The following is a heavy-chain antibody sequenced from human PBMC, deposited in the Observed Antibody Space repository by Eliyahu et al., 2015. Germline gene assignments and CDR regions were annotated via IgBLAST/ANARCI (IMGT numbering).Heavy chain of an antibody. CDR3: ASHDTEGFDY. V-gene: IGHV5-51*01. D-gene: IGHD3-22*01. J-gene: IGHJ4*02. CDR2: IYPGDSDT. CDR1: GYSFTNYW. Sequence: EVQLVQSGAXVKKPGESLKXSCKAXGYSFTNYWIGWVRQMPGKGLEWMGIIYPGDSDTRYSPSXXGQVTISADKSINTAYLQWSSLQASDTAMYYCASHDTEGFDYWGQGTLVTVSS.